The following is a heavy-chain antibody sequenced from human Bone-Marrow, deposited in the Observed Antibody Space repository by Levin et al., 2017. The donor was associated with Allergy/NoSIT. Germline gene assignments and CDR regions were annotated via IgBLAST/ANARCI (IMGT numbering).Heavy chain of an antibody. D-gene: IGHD2/OR15-2a*01. Sequence: KISCKASGFTFTSSAVQWVRQARGQRLEWIGWIVVGSGNTNYAQKFQERVTITRDMSTSTAYMELSSLRSEDTAVYYCAASAETTLSFDYWGQGTLVTVSS. CDR3: AASAETTLSFDY. CDR1: GFTFTSSA. V-gene: IGHV1-58*01. CDR2: IVVGSGNT. J-gene: IGHJ4*02.